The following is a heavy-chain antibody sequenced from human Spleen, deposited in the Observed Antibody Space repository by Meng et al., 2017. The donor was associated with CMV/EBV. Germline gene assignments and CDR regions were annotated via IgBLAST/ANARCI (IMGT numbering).Heavy chain of an antibody. CDR2: IYYSGST. CDR1: GGSVSSGSYY. J-gene: IGHJ5*02. V-gene: IGHV4-39*07. D-gene: IGHD1-1*01. Sequence: GSLRLSCTVSGGSVSSGSYYWGWIRQPPGKGLEWIGSIYYSGSTYYNPSLKSRVTISVDTSKNQLSLNVRSVSAADTAVYYCARVLEMNWIDPWGQGTLVTVSS. CDR3: ARVLEMNWIDP.